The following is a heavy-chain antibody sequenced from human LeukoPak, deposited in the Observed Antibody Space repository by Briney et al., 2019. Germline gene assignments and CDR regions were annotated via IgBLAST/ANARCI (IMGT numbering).Heavy chain of an antibody. Sequence: SETLSLTCTVSGGSISSYYWSWIRQPPGKGLEWIGYIYYSGSTNYNPSLKSRVTISVDTSKNQFSLKLSSVTAADTAVYYCASITTSKLQVDWFDPWGQGTLVTVSS. D-gene: IGHD4-23*01. CDR3: ASITTSKLQVDWFDP. CDR1: GGSISSYY. J-gene: IGHJ5*02. CDR2: IYYSGST. V-gene: IGHV4-59*12.